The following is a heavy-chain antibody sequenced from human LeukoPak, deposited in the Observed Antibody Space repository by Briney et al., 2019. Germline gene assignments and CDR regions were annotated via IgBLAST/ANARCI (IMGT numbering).Heavy chain of an antibody. Sequence: GGSLKLSCADSAINISRSDIHWWRQASGEGLEWVGRVRGKANNYATTYSASVKGRFTCSRDDSRDTAYLQMNSLKTKDTAVYYCRLEPPPDYWGQGTLVTVSP. J-gene: IGHJ4*02. CDR3: RLEPPPDY. D-gene: IGHD1-1*01. CDR2: VRGKANNYAT. V-gene: IGHV3-73*01. CDR1: AINISRSD.